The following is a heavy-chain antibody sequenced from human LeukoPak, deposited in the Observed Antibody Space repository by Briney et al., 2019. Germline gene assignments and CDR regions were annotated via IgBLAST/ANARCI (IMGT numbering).Heavy chain of an antibody. CDR2: IYHSGST. J-gene: IGHJ5*02. CDR1: GYSISSGYY. Sequence: PSETLSLTCTVSGYSISSGYYWGWTRQPPGKGLEWIGSIYHSGSTYYNPSLKSRVTISVDTSKNQFSLKLSSVTAADTAVCYCAGLPGIAAAGVLNWFDPWGQGTLVTVSS. D-gene: IGHD6-13*01. V-gene: IGHV4-38-2*02. CDR3: AGLPGIAAAGVLNWFDP.